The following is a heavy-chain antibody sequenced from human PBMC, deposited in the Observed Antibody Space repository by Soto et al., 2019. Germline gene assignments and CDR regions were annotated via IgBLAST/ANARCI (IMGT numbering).Heavy chain of an antibody. CDR1: GFTITDQY. J-gene: IGHJ4*02. V-gene: IGHV3-72*01. D-gene: IGHD4-17*01. CDR2: TRNRANSYTT. Sequence: EVHLVESGGGLVQPGGSLRLSCAASGFTITDQYMDWVRQAPGKGLEWVGRTRNRANSYTTDYAASVKGRFTISRDDSKNSLYLQMNSLKTEDTAVYYCARYDYGDVDYWGQGTLVTVSS. CDR3: ARYDYGDVDY.